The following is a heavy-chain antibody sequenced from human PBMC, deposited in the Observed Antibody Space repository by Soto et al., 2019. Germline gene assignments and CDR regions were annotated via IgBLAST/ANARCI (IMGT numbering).Heavy chain of an antibody. Sequence: QVRLVESGGGVVQPGRSLRLSCAAPGFTFSNYAMHWVRQAPGKGLEWVAVMSFDETKKYHAASVEGRFTISRDNSQNTLDLQMNSLRAEDTALYYCARSHAPYYYDTTGFFFGLDVWGQGTTVVVSS. CDR2: MSFDETKK. D-gene: IGHD3-22*01. J-gene: IGHJ6*02. CDR3: ARSHAPYYYDTTGFFFGLDV. CDR1: GFTFSNYA. V-gene: IGHV3-30-3*01.